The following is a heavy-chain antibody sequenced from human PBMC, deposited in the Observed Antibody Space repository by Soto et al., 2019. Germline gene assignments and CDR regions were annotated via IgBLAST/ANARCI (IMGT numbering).Heavy chain of an antibody. CDR1: GDSFIGYY. Sequence: QVHLQQWGAGLLKPSETLSLTCAVYGDSFIGYYWTWIRQPPGKGLEWIGEINHRGSANYNPSLKRRVTISVDTSNKQVDLKLSSVTAADTSVYYCARTDIVTTNCFDPWGQGTLVTVSS. V-gene: IGHV4-34*02. CDR3: ARTDIVTTNCFDP. J-gene: IGHJ5*02. CDR2: INHRGSA. D-gene: IGHD5-12*01.